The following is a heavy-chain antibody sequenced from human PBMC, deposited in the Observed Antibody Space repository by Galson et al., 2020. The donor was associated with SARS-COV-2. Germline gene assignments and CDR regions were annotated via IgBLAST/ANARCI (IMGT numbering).Heavy chain of an antibody. V-gene: IGHV4-31*03. CDR3: AREHDYPYYVDY. D-gene: IGHD4-17*01. Sequence: SETLSLTCTVSGGSISSGGYYWSWIRQHPGKGLEWIGYIYHSGSTDYNPALKSRVTTSVDTSKNQFSLKLSSVTAADTAVYYCAREHDYPYYVDYWGQGTLVTVSS. CDR2: IYHSGST. J-gene: IGHJ4*02. CDR1: GGSISSGGYY.